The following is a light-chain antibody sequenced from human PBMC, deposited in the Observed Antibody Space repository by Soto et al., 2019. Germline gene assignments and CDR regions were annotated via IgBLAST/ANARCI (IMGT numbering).Light chain of an antibody. V-gene: IGLV2-14*03. CDR3: CSCTTRSTYV. CDR2: DVS. Sequence: QSVLTQPASVSGSPGQSITISCTGTSSDIGTYNHVSWYQQLPGKAPKLIIHDVSNRPSGVSDRFSGSKSGNTASLTISGLQAEDEADYSCCSCTTRSTYVFGSGTNVTVL. J-gene: IGLJ1*01. CDR1: SSDIGTYNH.